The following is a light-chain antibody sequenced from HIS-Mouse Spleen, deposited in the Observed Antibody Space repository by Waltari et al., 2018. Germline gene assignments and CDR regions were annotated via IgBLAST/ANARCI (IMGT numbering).Light chain of an antibody. Sequence: DIVMTQSPDSLAVSLGERATINCKSSQSVLYSTNNKNYLAWYQQKPGQPPKLRVYWASTRDSGVPDRVSGSGSGTDFALTISSLQAEDVAVYYCQQYYSTPYTFGQGTKLEIK. J-gene: IGKJ2*01. CDR3: QQYYSTPYT. V-gene: IGKV4-1*01. CDR2: WAS. CDR1: QSVLYSTNNKNY.